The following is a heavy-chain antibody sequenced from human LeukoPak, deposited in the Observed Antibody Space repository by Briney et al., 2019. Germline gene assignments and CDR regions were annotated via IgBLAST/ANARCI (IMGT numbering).Heavy chain of an antibody. CDR3: ARDYLQAFDY. D-gene: IGHD4-11*01. V-gene: IGHV3-48*01. J-gene: IGHJ4*02. Sequence: GGSLRLSCAASGFIFSSYSMNWVRQAPGKGLEWVSYISGSGNAKHYTDSVKGRFTISRDNAKNALYLQMNSLRAEDTAVYFFARDYLQAFDYWGQGTLGTVSS. CDR1: GFIFSSYS. CDR2: ISGSGNAK.